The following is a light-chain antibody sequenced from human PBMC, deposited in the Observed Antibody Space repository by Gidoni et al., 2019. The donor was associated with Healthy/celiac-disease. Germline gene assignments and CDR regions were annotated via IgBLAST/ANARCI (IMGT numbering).Light chain of an antibody. J-gene: IGLJ2*01. Sequence: SSELTQDPAVSVALGQTVRISCQGDSLRSYYASWYQQKPGQAPVLVIYGKNNRPSGIPDPFSGSSSGNTASLTITGARAEDEAGYYCNSRDSSGNLLVFGGGTKLTVL. V-gene: IGLV3-19*01. CDR2: GKN. CDR3: NSRDSSGNLLV. CDR1: SLRSYY.